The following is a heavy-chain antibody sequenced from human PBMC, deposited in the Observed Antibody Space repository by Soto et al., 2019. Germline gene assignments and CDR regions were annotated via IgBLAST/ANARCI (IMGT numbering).Heavy chain of an antibody. CDR2: IKQDGSEK. D-gene: IGHD3-16*02. J-gene: IGHJ4*02. Sequence: GSLRLSCAASGFTFSSYWMSWARQAPGKGLEWVANIKQDGSEKYYVDSVKGRFTISRDNAKNSLYLQMNSLRAEDTAVYYCASHDYVWGSYRSRPFDYWGQGTLVTVSS. CDR1: GFTFSSYW. V-gene: IGHV3-7*03. CDR3: ASHDYVWGSYRSRPFDY.